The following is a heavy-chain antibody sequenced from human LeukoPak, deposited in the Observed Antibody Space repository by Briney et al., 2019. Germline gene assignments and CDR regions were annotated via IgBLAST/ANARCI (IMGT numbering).Heavy chain of an antibody. CDR1: GDSISSSSYY. J-gene: IGHJ4*02. Sequence: PSETLSLTCTVSGDSISSSSYYWGWIRQPPGKGLEWIGSIYYSGSTYYNPSLKSRVTISVDTSKNQFPLKLSSVTAADTAVYYCARDITGSFDYWGQGNLVTVSS. V-gene: IGHV4-39*06. CDR2: IYYSGST. CDR3: ARDITGSFDY. D-gene: IGHD1-14*01.